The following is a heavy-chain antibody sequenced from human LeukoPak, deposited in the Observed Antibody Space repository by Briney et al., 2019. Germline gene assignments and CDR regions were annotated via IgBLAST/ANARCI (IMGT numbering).Heavy chain of an antibody. CDR1: GGSFSGYY. D-gene: IGHD2-8*01. V-gene: IGHV4-34*01. CDR2: INHSGST. Sequence: SETLSLTCAVYGGSFSGYYWSWIRQPPGKGPEWIGEINHSGSTNYNPSLKSRVTISVDTSKNQFSLKLSSVTAADTAVYYCARGGMVYVIPSYYYYGTDVWGQGTTVTVSS. CDR3: ARGGMVYVIPSYYYYGTDV. J-gene: IGHJ6*02.